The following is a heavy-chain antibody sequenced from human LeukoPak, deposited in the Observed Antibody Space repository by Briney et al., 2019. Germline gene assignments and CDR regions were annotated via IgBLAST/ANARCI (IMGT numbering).Heavy chain of an antibody. V-gene: IGHV3-30-3*01. J-gene: IGHJ4*02. CDR3: ARVREQQLVRGGYFDY. CDR1: GFTFSSYA. D-gene: IGHD6-13*01. CDR2: ISYDGSNK. Sequence: GGSLRLSCAASGFTFSSYAMHWVRQAPGKGLEWVAVISYDGSNKYYADSVKGRFTISRDNSKNTLYLQMNSLRAEDTAVYYCARVREQQLVRGGYFDYWGQGTLVTVSS.